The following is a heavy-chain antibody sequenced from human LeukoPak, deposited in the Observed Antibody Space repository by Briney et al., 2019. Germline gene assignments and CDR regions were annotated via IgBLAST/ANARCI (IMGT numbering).Heavy chain of an antibody. Sequence: PSETLSLTCAVYGGSFSGYYWSWIRQPPGKGLEWIGEINHSGSTNYNPSLKSRVTISVDTSKNQFSLKLSSVTAADTAVYYCASSGSSIGTVDYWGQGTLVTVSS. D-gene: IGHD1-26*01. CDR2: INHSGST. V-gene: IGHV4-34*01. CDR1: GGSFSGYY. J-gene: IGHJ4*02. CDR3: ASSGSSIGTVDY.